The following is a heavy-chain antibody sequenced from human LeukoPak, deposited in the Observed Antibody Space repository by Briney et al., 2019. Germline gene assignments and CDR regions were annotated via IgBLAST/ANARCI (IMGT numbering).Heavy chain of an antibody. V-gene: IGHV1-2*02. CDR1: GYTFTGYY. CDR3: AREYMIVVVREGAFDI. CDR2: INPNSGGT. J-gene: IGHJ3*02. Sequence: ASVKVSCKASGYTFTGYYMHWVRQAPGQGLAWMGWINPNSGGTNYAQKFQGRVTMTRDTSISTAYIELSRLRSDDTAVYYCAREYMIVVVREGAFDIWGQGTMVTVSS. D-gene: IGHD3-22*01.